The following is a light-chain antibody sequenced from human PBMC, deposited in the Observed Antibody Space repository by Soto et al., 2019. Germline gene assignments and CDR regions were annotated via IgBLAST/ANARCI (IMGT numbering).Light chain of an antibody. V-gene: IGKV2D-30*01. J-gene: IGKJ4*01. Sequence: DVVMTQSPLSLPVTLGQPASISCRSSQSLVYSDGNTYLNWFQQRPGQSPRRLIYKVSNWDSGVPDRFSGSGSGTYFTLTISSLQPEDFATYYCQQLNKYPSPFGGGTKVDI. CDR3: QQLNKYPSP. CDR1: QSLVYSDGNTY. CDR2: KVS.